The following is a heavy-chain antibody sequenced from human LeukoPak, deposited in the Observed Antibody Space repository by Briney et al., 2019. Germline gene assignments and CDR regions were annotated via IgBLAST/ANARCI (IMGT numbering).Heavy chain of an antibody. CDR3: ARDRRVYWGGDSCYYAYNGVEV. CDR2: TFYRSRWYN. CDR1: GDSVSTNSAA. D-gene: IGHD2-21*01. Sequence: SQTLSLTCAISGDSVSTNSAAWNWIRQSPSRGLEWLGRTFYRSRWYNDYAVSVKSRITINSDTSKNQFSLQLSSVTPKDTAVYYCARDRRVYWGGDSCYYAYNGVEVWGKGTTVTVSS. V-gene: IGHV6-1*01. J-gene: IGHJ6*04.